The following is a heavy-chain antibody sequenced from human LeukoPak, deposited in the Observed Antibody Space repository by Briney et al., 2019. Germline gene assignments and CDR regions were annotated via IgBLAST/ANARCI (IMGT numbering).Heavy chain of an antibody. CDR3: ARDAAAGPGAIDY. V-gene: IGHV4-59*12. D-gene: IGHD6-13*01. CDR1: GGSISSYY. Sequence: SETLSLTCTVSGGSISSYYWSWIRQPPGKGLEWIGYIYYSGSTYYNPSLKSRVTISVDTSKNQFSLKLSSVTAADTAVYYCARDAAAGPGAIDYWGQGTLVTVSS. J-gene: IGHJ4*02. CDR2: IYYSGST.